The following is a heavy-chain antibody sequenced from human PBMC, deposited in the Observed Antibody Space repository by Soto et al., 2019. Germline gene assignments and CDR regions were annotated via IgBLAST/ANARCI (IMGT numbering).Heavy chain of an antibody. J-gene: IGHJ4*02. D-gene: IGHD6-13*01. CDR3: ARDQSGQQLGNYFDY. Sequence: SVKVSCKASGGTFSSYAISWVRQAPGQGLEWMGGIIPIFGTANYAQKFQGRVTITADESTSTAYMELSSLRSEDTAVYYCARDQSGQQLGNYFDYWGQGTLVTVSS. V-gene: IGHV1-69*13. CDR2: IIPIFGTA. CDR1: GGTFSSYA.